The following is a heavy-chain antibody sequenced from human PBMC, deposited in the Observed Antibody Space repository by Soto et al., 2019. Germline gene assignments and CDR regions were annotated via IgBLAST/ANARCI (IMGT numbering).Heavy chain of an antibody. D-gene: IGHD3-3*01. CDR1: GGTFSSYA. CDR3: ASRLRFLEWFRLGYYGMDV. V-gene: IGHV1-69*01. CDR2: IIPIFGTA. Sequence: QVQLVQSGAEVKKPGSSVKVSCKASGGTFSSYAISWVRQAPGQGLEWMGGIIPIFGTANYAQKFQGRVTITADESKSTAYMELSSLRSEDTAVYYCASRLRFLEWFRLGYYGMDVWGQGTTVTVSS. J-gene: IGHJ6*02.